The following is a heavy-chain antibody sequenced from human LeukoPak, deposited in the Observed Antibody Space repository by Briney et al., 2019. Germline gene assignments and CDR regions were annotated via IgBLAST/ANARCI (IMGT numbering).Heavy chain of an antibody. J-gene: IGHJ4*02. V-gene: IGHV5-51*01. CDR3: ARHPAFTGVPARPFDY. D-gene: IGHD1-14*01. CDR1: GYSFTSYW. Sequence: GESLKISCKGSGYSFTSYWIGWVRQMPGRGVEWVGLIWPGDSTTRYSASFQGQVTISADKSLSTAYLQWSSLKASETAIYYCARHPAFTGVPARPFDYWGPGILVTVSS. CDR2: IWPGDSTT.